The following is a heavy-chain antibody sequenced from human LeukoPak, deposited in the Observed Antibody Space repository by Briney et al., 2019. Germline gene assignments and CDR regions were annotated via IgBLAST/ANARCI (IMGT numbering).Heavy chain of an antibody. V-gene: IGHV3-53*01. D-gene: IGHD6-13*01. CDR2: IYSGGST. J-gene: IGHJ6*03. Sequence: GGSLRLSCAASGFTVSSNYMSWVRQAPGKGLEWVSVIYSGGSTYYADSVKGRFTISRDNSKNTLYLQMNSLRAEDTAVYYCTTAAGKDYYYYYYMDVWGKGTTVTVSS. CDR1: GFTVSSNY. CDR3: TTAAGKDYYYYYYMDV.